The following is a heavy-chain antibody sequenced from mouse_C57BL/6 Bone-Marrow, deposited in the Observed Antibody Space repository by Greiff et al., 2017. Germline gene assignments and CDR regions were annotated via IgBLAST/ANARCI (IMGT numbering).Heavy chain of an antibody. CDR2: IYPGSGNT. Sequence: VKLVESGPELVKPGASVKISCKASGYSFTSYYIHWVKQRPGQGLEWIGWIYPGSGNTKYNEKFKGKATLTADTSSSTAYMQLSSLTSEDSAVYYCARARKFDYWGQGTTLTVSS. V-gene: IGHV1-66*01. CDR3: ARARKFDY. CDR1: GYSFTSYY. J-gene: IGHJ2*01.